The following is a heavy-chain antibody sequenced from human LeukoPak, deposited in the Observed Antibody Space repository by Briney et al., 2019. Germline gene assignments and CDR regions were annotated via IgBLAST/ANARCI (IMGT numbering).Heavy chain of an antibody. CDR2: ISSSSSYI. D-gene: IGHD4-11*01. V-gene: IGHV3-21*01. J-gene: IGHJ4*02. Sequence: GGSLRLSCAASGFTFSSYSMNWVRQAPGKGLEWVSSISSSSSYIYYADSVKSRFTISRDNAKNSLYLQMNSLRAEDTAVYYCARDKSLPRSTYSNYAPFDYWGQGTLVTVSS. CDR1: GFTFSSYS. CDR3: ARDKSLPRSTYSNYAPFDY.